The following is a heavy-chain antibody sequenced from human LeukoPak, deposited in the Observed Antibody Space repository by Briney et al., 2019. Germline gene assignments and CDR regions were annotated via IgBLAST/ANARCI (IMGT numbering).Heavy chain of an antibody. V-gene: IGHV3-48*04. J-gene: IGHJ4*02. D-gene: IGHD2-2*01. CDR3: ARLSPAAIPDY. Sequence: GGSLRLSCAASGFTFSSYSMNWVRQAPGKGLEWVSYIINSASTIYYADSVKGRFTISRDNAKNSLYLQMNSLRAEDTAVYYCARLSPAAIPDYWGQGTLVTVSS. CDR1: GFTFSSYS. CDR2: IINSASTI.